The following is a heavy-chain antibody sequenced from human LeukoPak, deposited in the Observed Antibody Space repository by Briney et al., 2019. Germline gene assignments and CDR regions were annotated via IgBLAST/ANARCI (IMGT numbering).Heavy chain of an antibody. Sequence: GGSLRLSCAVSGFTFSNYAMSWVRQAPGKGLVWVSRINSDGSSTSYADSVKGRFTISRDNAKNTLYLQMNSLRAEDTAVYYCARDPLYGSGLLGYWGQGTLVTVSS. D-gene: IGHD3-10*01. V-gene: IGHV3-74*01. CDR3: ARDPLYGSGLLGY. CDR2: INSDGSST. CDR1: GFTFSNYA. J-gene: IGHJ1*01.